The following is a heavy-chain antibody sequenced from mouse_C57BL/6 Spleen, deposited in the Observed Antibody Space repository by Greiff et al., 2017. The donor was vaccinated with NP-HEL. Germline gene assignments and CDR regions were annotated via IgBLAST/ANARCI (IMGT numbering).Heavy chain of an antibody. CDR1: GYTFTSYG. V-gene: IGHV1-81*01. CDR2: IYPRSGNT. J-gene: IGHJ4*01. CDR3: ARRRDYEDYAMDY. D-gene: IGHD2-4*01. Sequence: QVQLQQSGAELARPGASVKLSCKASGYTFTSYGISWVKQRTGQGLEWIGEIYPRSGNTYYNEKFQGKATLTADKSSSTAYMELRSLTSEDSAVYFCARRRDYEDYAMDYWGQGTSVTVSS.